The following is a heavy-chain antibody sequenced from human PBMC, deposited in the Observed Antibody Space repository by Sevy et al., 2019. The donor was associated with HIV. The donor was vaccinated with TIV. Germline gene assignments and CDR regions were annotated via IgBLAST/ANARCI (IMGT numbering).Heavy chain of an antibody. CDR3: AKGIYDYRLSYSDY. CDR2: ISYDGSNK. CDR1: GFTFGSYG. Sequence: GGSLRLSCTASGFTFGSYGMHWVRQAPGKGLEWVAVISYDGSNKYYADSVKGRFTISRDNSKNTLYLQMNSLRAEDTAVYYCAKGIYDYRLSYSDYWGQGTLVTVSS. D-gene: IGHD4-4*01. V-gene: IGHV3-30*18. J-gene: IGHJ4*02.